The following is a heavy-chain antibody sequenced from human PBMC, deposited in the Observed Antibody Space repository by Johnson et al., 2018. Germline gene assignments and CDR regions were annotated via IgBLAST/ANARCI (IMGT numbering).Heavy chain of an antibody. D-gene: IGHD3-22*01. J-gene: IGHJ6*03. CDR1: GFTFSDYY. Sequence: VQLVESGGGLVKPGGSLRLSCAASGFTFSDYYMSWVRQAPGKGLEWVSVIYSGGSTYYADSVKGRFTISRDNSKNTRYLQMNSLRAEETAVLYCAKYYYDSSGYPFYMDVWGKGTTVTGSS. CDR3: AKYYYDSSGYPFYMDV. V-gene: IGHV3-66*02. CDR2: IYSGGST.